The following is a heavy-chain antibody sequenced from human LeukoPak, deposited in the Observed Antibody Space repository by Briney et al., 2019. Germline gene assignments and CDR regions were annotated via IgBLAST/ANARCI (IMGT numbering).Heavy chain of an antibody. CDR1: GGSISGYY. Sequence: SETLSLTCTGSGGSISGYYWSWIRQPPGKGLEWIGYIYYSGVTNYNPSLRSRLTISVDTSRNQFSLELSSVTAADTAVYYCARQHPSGRGSGLDYWGQGTLAIVSS. CDR2: IYYSGVT. CDR3: ARQHPSGRGSGLDY. D-gene: IGHD2-15*01. V-gene: IGHV4-59*08. J-gene: IGHJ4*02.